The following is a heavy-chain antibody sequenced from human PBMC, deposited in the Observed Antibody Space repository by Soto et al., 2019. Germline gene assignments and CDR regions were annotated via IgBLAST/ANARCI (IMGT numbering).Heavy chain of an antibody. CDR1: GGSVSSSTYY. J-gene: IGHJ4*02. V-gene: IGHV4-39*01. Sequence: SETLSLTCTVSGGSVSSSTYYWGWIRQPPGKGLEWIGSIYYTGSTYYNPSLKSRVTISVDTSKNQFSLKLTSVTAADTAMYFCARQGAAPISFDCWGQGTLVTVSS. CDR3: ARQGAAPISFDC. CDR2: IYYTGST. D-gene: IGHD5-12*01.